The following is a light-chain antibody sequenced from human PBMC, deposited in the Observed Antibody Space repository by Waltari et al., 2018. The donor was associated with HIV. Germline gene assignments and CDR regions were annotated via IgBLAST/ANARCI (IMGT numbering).Light chain of an antibody. CDR1: PDIRSY. CDR3: QQSYTTPRT. J-gene: IGKJ1*01. Sequence: DIQMTQSPSSLSASVGDRITISCRASPDIRSYLNWYRHRPGTAPQLLLYVASNLQTGVPSRFRASGSGTEFSLSIDGLQRDDFATYFCQQSYTTPRTFGLGTEVE. CDR2: VAS. V-gene: IGKV1-39*01.